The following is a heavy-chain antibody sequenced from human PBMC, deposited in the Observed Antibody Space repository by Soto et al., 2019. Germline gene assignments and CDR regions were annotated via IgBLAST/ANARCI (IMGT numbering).Heavy chain of an antibody. CDR3: ARHAVHSSDFTDY. J-gene: IGHJ4*02. CDR1: GGSISSSSYY. V-gene: IGHV4-39*01. Sequence: SETLSLTCTVSGGSISSSSYYWGWIRQPPGKGLEWIGSIYYSGSTYYNPSLKSRVTISVDTSKNQFSLKLSSVTAADTAVYYCARHAVHSSDFTDYWGQGTLVTGSS. D-gene: IGHD6-19*01. CDR2: IYYSGST.